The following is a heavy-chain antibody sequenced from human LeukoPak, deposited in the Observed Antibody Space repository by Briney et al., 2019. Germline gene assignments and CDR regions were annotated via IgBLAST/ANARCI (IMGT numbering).Heavy chain of an antibody. D-gene: IGHD4-17*01. V-gene: IGHV4-59*06. CDR3: ARAQWDYGDYGLRRTYYFDY. Sequence: SETLSLTCTVSGGSISSYYWSWIRQHPGKGLEWIGYIYYSGSTYYNPSLKSRVTISVDTSKNQFSLKLSSVTAADTAVYYCARAQWDYGDYGLRRTYYFDYWGQGTLVTVSS. CDR1: GGSISSYY. CDR2: IYYSGST. J-gene: IGHJ4*02.